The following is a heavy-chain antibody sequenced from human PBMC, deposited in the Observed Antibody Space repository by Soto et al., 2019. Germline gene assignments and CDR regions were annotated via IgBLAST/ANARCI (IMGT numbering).Heavy chain of an antibody. D-gene: IGHD6-13*01. CDR3: AIRATSGGGDAFDI. V-gene: IGHV3-30-3*01. CDR1: GFTFSNYA. CDR2: ILSDEINK. Sequence: QVPLVESGGGVVQPGRSLRLSCAASGFTFSNYAMHWVRQAPGKGLEWVAAILSDEINKYSADSVKGRFTISRENSSTALYLQMNILTPEATVVYYCAIRATSGGGDAFDIWGHGTMVTVSP. J-gene: IGHJ3*02.